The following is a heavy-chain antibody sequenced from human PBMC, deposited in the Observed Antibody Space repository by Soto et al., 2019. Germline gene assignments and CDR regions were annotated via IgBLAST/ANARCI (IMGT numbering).Heavy chain of an antibody. CDR3: ARVGGQLFGDHGMDV. V-gene: IGHV1-8*01. J-gene: IGHJ6*04. CDR1: GYTFTTYE. CDR2: MSPSSGNT. D-gene: IGHD3-10*01. Sequence: HVQLVQSGAEVKKPVASVKVSCKASGYTFTTYEINWVRQVPGQGLEWMGWMSPSSGNTGYVDQFRGRVTMTSNASMTTAYMELSSLRSEDTAVYYCARVGGQLFGDHGMDVWGKGTTVTVSS.